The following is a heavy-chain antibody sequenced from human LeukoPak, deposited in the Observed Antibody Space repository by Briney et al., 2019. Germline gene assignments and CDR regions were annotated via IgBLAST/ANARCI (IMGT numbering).Heavy chain of an antibody. Sequence: SETLSLTCTVSGGSISSSGYYWGWIRQPPGKGLGWIGSIYYSGSTYYNPSLKSRVTISVDTSKNQFSLRLSSVTAADTAVFYCARHYTSYFDYWGQGTLVAVSS. CDR2: IYYSGST. D-gene: IGHD2-2*02. CDR3: ARHYTSYFDY. V-gene: IGHV4-39*01. J-gene: IGHJ4*02. CDR1: GGSISSSGYY.